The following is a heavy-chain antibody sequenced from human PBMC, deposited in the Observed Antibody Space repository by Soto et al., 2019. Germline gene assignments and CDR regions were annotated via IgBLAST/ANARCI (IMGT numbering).Heavy chain of an antibody. J-gene: IGHJ4*02. CDR1: GYTFSSYS. D-gene: IGHD2-8*01. V-gene: IGHV1-18*01. CDR3: ARDNGYYDF. Sequence: ASVKVSCKTSGYTFSSYSINWVRQAPGQGLEWMAWISTNSGNTHYAERLQGRVTVTLDKTARTAFMEMWGLTSDDTAVYFCARDNGYYDFWGQGTLVTVS. CDR2: ISTNSGNT.